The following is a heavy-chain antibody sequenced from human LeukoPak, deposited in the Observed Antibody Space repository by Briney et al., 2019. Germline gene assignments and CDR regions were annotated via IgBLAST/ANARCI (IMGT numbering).Heavy chain of an antibody. CDR2: IKQDGSEK. J-gene: IGHJ4*02. V-gene: IGHV3-7*03. CDR3: ARGVY. Sequence: GGSLRLSCAASGFTFGNYWMSWVRQAPGKGLEWVANIKQDGSEKYYVDSVKGRFTISRDSAKNSLYLQMNSLRAEDTAVYYCARGVYWGQGTLVTVSS. CDR1: GFTFGNYW.